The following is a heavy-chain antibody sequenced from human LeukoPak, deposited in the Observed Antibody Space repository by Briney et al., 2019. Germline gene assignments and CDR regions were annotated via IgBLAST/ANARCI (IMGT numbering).Heavy chain of an antibody. CDR2: IRAYNGNT. CDR3: ARGLRGGLRPLGYFDY. J-gene: IGHJ4*02. V-gene: IGHV1-18*01. CDR1: GYTFTSYG. Sequence: ASVKVSCKASGYTFTSYGINWVRQAPGQGLEWMGWIRAYNGNTNYAQKFQGRVTMTPDTSTSTTYMELRSLRSDDTAVYYCARGLRGGLRPLGYFDYWGQGTLVTVSS. D-gene: IGHD5/OR15-5a*01.